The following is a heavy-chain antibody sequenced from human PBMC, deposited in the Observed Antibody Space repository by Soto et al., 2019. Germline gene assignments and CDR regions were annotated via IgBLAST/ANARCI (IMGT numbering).Heavy chain of an antibody. CDR3: ARDTPGFYCSSTSCPRFDY. J-gene: IGHJ4*02. CDR2: ISSSSSTI. Sequence: EVQLVESGGGLVQPGGSLRLSCAASGFTFSSYSMNWVRQAPGKGLEWVSYISSSSSTIYYADSVKGRFTISRDNAKNSLYLQMNSLRDEDTAAYYCARDTPGFYCSSTSCPRFDYWGQGTLVTVSS. D-gene: IGHD2-2*01. CDR1: GFTFSSYS. V-gene: IGHV3-48*02.